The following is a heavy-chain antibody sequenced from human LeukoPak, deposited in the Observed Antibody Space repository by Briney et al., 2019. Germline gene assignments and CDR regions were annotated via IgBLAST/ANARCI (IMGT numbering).Heavy chain of an antibody. CDR3: ARGVRCSGGSCYYGMDV. CDR1: GGSISSGGYS. CDR2: IYHSGST. D-gene: IGHD2-15*01. J-gene: IGHJ6*02. Sequence: SETLSLTCAVSGGSISSGGYSWSWIRQPPGRGLEWIVYIYHSGSTYYNPSLKSRVTTSVDRSKNQFSLKLSSVTAADTAVYYCARGVRCSGGSCYYGMDVWGQGTTVTVSS. V-gene: IGHV4-30-2*01.